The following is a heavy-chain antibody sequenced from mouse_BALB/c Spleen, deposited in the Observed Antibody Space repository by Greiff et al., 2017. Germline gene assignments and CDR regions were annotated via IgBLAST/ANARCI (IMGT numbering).Heavy chain of an antibody. Sequence: EVKLVESGGGLVQPGGSLKLSCAASGFTFSSYTMSWVRQTPEKRLEWVAYISNGGGSTYYPDTVKGRFTISRDNAKNTLYLQMSSLKSEDTAMYYCARHRYGSSYDAMDYWGQGTSVTVSS. D-gene: IGHD1-1*01. V-gene: IGHV5-12-2*01. J-gene: IGHJ4*01. CDR3: ARHRYGSSYDAMDY. CDR2: ISNGGGST. CDR1: GFTFSSYT.